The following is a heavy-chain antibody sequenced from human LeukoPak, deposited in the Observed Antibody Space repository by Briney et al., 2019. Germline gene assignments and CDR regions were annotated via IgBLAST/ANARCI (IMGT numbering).Heavy chain of an antibody. J-gene: IGHJ4*02. CDR2: IYYSGST. CDR3: ARRSPVALDY. V-gene: IGHV4-59*08. Sequence: SETLSLTGTGSGCTISCYYWSWIRQPPGKGLEWIGYIYYSGSTNYNPSLKSRVTISVDTSKNQFSLKLSSVTAAATAVYYCARRSPVALDYWGQGTLVTVSS. CDR1: GCTISCYY. D-gene: IGHD6-19*01.